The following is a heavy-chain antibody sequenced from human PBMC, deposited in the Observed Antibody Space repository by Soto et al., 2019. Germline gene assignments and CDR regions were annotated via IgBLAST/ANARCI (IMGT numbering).Heavy chain of an antibody. CDR1: GGSINNYS. CDR2: IYYRGNT. V-gene: IGHV4-39*01. Sequence: SETLSLTCTVSGGSINNYSWGWIRQPPGKGLEWIGSIYYRGNTYYNPSLKTRVTISLDKSKSQFSLKLNSVTAADSAVYFCARLEGLATISYYFDYWGQGTLVTVSS. CDR3: ARLEGLATISYYFDY. D-gene: IGHD3-9*01. J-gene: IGHJ4*02.